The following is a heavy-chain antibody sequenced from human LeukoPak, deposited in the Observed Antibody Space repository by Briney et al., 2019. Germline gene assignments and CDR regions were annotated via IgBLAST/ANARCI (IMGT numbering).Heavy chain of an antibody. Sequence: PSETLSLTCTVSGASISSFYWSWVRQPPGEGLEWIGYISNGGSTNYNPSLKSRVTISVDTSQSQLSLKVNSVTAADKAVYYCVKLEPNTGQWAFDIWGQGTMVSVSS. CDR3: VKLEPNTGQWAFDI. CDR2: ISNGGST. CDR1: GASISSFY. V-gene: IGHV4-59*01. D-gene: IGHD1-1*01. J-gene: IGHJ3*02.